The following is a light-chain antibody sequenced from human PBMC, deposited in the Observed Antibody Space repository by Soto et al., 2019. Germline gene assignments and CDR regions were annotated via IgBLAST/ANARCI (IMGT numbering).Light chain of an antibody. CDR1: QGISSY. J-gene: IGKJ4*01. CDR3: QQLNSL. CDR2: AAS. V-gene: IGKV1-9*01. Sequence: DLQLTQSPSFLSASVGDRVTITCRASQGISSYLAWYQQKPGKAPKLLIYAASTLQSGVPSRFSGSGSGTEFTLTISSLQPEDFATYYCQQLNSLFGGGTKVEIK.